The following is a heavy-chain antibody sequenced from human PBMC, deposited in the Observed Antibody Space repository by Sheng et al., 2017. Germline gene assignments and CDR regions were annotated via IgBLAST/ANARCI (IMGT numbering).Heavy chain of an antibody. Sequence: QVQLQQWGAGLLKPSETLSLTCAVYGGSFSGYYWSWIRQPPGKGLEWIGEINHSGSTNYNPSLKSRVTISVDTSKNQFSLKLSSVTAADTAVYYCARELGXSGWYSWFDPWGQGTLVHRLL. J-gene: IGHJ5*02. CDR2: INHSGST. CDR3: ARELGXSGWYSWFDP. V-gene: IGHV4-34*01. D-gene: IGHD6-19*01. CDR1: GGSFSGYY.